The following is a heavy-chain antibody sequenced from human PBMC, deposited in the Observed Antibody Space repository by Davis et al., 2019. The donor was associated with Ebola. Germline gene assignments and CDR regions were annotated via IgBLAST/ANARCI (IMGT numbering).Heavy chain of an antibody. CDR3: ARGGSALVTIYYFDY. CDR1: ASTFSSYA. CDR2: ISSSGTFI. Sequence: GESLKISCAASASTFSSYAMNWVRQAPGKGLEWDASISSSGTFIYYADAVEGRFTISRDNTKNSLYLQMNSLRADDTAVYYCARGGSALVTIYYFDYWGQGSLVAVSS. V-gene: IGHV3-21*01. J-gene: IGHJ4*02. D-gene: IGHD5-18*01.